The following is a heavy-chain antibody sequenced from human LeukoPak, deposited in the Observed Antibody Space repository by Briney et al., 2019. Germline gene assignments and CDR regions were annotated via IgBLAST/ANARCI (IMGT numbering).Heavy chain of an antibody. Sequence: GGSLRLSCAASGFTFSSYAMSWVRQAPGKGLEWVSAISGSGGSTYYADSVRGRFTISRDNAKNSLYLQMNSLRVEDTAVYYCARDPRTVRIWGQGTLVTVSS. D-gene: IGHD1-1*01. CDR1: GFTFSSYA. CDR3: ARDPRTVRI. J-gene: IGHJ4*02. CDR2: ISGSGGST. V-gene: IGHV3-23*01.